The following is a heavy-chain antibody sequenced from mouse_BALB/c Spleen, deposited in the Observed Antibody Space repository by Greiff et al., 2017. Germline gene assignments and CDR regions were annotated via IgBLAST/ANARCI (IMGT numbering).Heavy chain of an antibody. Sequence: EVMLVESGGGLVKPGGSLKLSCAASGFTFSSYGMSWVRQTPDKRLELVATINSNGGSTYYPDSVKGRFTISRDNAKNTLYLQMSSLKSEDTAMYYCARGRGFAYWGQGTLVTVSA. CDR3: ARGRGFAY. CDR1: GFTFSSYG. CDR2: INSNGGST. V-gene: IGHV5-6-3*01. J-gene: IGHJ3*01.